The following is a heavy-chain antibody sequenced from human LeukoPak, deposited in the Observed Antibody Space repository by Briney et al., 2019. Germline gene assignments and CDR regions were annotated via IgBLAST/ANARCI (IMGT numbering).Heavy chain of an antibody. CDR1: GYSISSGYY. CDR2: IYHSGST. V-gene: IGHV4-38-2*02. Sequence: PSETLSLTCTVSGYSISSGYYWGWIRQPPGKGLEWIGSIYHSGSTYYNPSLKSRVTISVDTSKNQFSLKLSSVTAADTAVYYYAREPTRSYDSSGYYYSGIDYWGQGTLVPVSS. J-gene: IGHJ4*02. D-gene: IGHD3-22*01. CDR3: AREPTRSYDSSGYYYSGIDY.